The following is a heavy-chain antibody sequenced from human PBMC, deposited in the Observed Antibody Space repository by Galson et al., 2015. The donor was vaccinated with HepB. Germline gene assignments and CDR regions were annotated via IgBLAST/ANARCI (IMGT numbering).Heavy chain of an antibody. CDR1: GFTFSSYA. CDR3: AKDSRSLWFGEFPGQFDP. CDR2: ISGSGGST. V-gene: IGHV3-23*01. Sequence: SLRLSCAASGFTFSSYAMSWVRQAPGKGLEWVSAISGSGGSTYYADSVKGRFTISRDNSKNTLYLQMNSLRAEDTAVYYCAKDSRSLWFGEFPGQFDPWGQGTLVTVSS. J-gene: IGHJ5*02. D-gene: IGHD3-10*01.